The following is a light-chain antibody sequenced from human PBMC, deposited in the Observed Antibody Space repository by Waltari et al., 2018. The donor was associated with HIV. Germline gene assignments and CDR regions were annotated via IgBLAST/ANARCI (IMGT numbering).Light chain of an antibody. CDR2: GKN. CDR3: ASWDDSLNGPV. CDR1: TSNIGRNT. J-gene: IGLJ2*01. Sequence: QSVLTQPPSASGTPEQRVSISCSGSTSNIGRNTVRWFQQLPGAAPTVLIFGKNRRPSAVPYRSAVSKSGTSASLAISGLQLEDEADYYCASWDDSLNGPVFGGGTKLTV. V-gene: IGLV1-44*01.